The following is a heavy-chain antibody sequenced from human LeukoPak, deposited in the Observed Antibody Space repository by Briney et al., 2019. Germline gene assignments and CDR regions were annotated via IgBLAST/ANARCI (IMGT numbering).Heavy chain of an antibody. D-gene: IGHD3-3*01. J-gene: IGHJ4*02. CDR1: GFTFSSYG. V-gene: IGHV3-33*01. CDR2: IWYDGSNK. Sequence: GGSLRLSCAASGFTFSSYGMHWVRQAPGKGLEWVAVIWYDGSNKYYADSVKGRFTISRDNSKNTLYLQMNSLRAEDTAVYYSARESNACWRNPYYIDYWGEGAPVTVSS. CDR3: ARESNACWRNPYYIDY.